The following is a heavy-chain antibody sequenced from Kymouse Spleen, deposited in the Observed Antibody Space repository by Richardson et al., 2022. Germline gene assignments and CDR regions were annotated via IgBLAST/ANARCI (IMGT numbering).Heavy chain of an antibody. CDR2: ISYDGSNK. Sequence: QVQLVESGGGVVQPGRSLRLSCAASGFTFSSYGMHWVRQAPGKGLEWVAVISYDGSNKYYADSVKGRFTISRDNSKNTLYLQMNSLRAEDTAVYYCAKQWLEYFQHWGQGTLVTVSS. CDR3: AKQWLEYFQH. J-gene: IGHJ1*01. D-gene: IGHD6-19*01. V-gene: IGHV3-30*18. CDR1: GFTFSSYG.